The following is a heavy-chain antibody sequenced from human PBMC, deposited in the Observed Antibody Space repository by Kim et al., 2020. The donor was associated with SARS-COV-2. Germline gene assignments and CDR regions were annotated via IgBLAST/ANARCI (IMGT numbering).Heavy chain of an antibody. Sequence: VRGRFTISRDNAKNLVYLQMNSVRAEDTAVYYCAREQNDFWTTYYRPHFDYWGQGSLVTVSS. CDR3: AREQNDFWTTYYRPHFDY. V-gene: IGHV3-7*04. J-gene: IGHJ4*02. D-gene: IGHD3-3*01.